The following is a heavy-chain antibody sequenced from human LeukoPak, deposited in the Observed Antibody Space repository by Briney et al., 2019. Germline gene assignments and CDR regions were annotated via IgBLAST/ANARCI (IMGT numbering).Heavy chain of an antibody. D-gene: IGHD1-26*01. CDR1: GFTFSSYS. Sequence: KPGGSLRLSCAASGFTFSSYSMNWVRQAPGKGLKWVSSISSSSYIYYADSVKGRFTISRDNAKNSLYLQMNSLRAEDTAVYYCARFVTRSYYTGWSFDYWGQGTLVTVSS. V-gene: IGHV3-21*01. CDR2: ISSSSYI. CDR3: ARFVTRSYYTGWSFDY. J-gene: IGHJ4*02.